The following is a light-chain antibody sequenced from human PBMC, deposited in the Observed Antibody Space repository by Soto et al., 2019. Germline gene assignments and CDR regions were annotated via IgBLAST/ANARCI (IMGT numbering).Light chain of an antibody. V-gene: IGKV3-20*01. CDR2: GAS. CDR3: QQYDNSPIT. J-gene: IGKJ5*01. Sequence: EIVLTQSPAALSLSPGGRASLSCRASQSVGTYLAWYQQRSGQAPRLLIYGASTRASGIPDRFSGSGSETDFTLTISRLEPEDFAVYYCQQYDNSPITFGQGTDWRL. CDR1: QSVGTY.